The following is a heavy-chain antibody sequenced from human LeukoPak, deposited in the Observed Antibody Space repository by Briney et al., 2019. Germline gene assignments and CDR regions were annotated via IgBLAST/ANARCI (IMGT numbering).Heavy chain of an antibody. D-gene: IGHD2-2*01. Sequence: PSQTLSLTCTVSGGSISSGSYYWSWIRQPAGKGLEWIGRIYTSGSTNYNPSLKNRVTISVDTSKNQFSLKLSSVTAADTAVYYCARVRCSSTSCYLSKKTMVRGVINGFDYWGQGTLVTVSS. V-gene: IGHV4-61*02. CDR2: IYTSGST. CDR3: ARVRCSSTSCYLSKKTMVRGVINGFDY. J-gene: IGHJ4*02. CDR1: GGSISSGSYY.